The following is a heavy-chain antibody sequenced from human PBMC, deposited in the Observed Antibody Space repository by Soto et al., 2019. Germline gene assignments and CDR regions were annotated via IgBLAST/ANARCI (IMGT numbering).Heavy chain of an antibody. Sequence: GAPVKVSCKASGYTFTSNSIGWVRQAPGQGLEWMGWINVYNGNTKYAQQLQGRVTLTTATSTSTPYMDLKSLRSDDTAGYYCASISSASSGWQSDFWGQGTLVTVSS. D-gene: IGHD6-19*01. J-gene: IGHJ4*02. CDR3: ASISSASSGWQSDF. V-gene: IGHV1-18*04. CDR1: GYTFTSNS. CDR2: INVYNGNT.